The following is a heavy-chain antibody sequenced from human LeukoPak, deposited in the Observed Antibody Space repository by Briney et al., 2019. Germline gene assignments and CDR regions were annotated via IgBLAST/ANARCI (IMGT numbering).Heavy chain of an antibody. CDR1: GCLFTSYW. CDR3: ATSPRARMGWAFDI. Sequence: PGGSRQISCQGSGCLFTSYWIGGVRRLPGKGLEGMGIIYPGDSDTRYSPSFQGQVTISADKSISTAYLQWSILKASDTAMYYCATSPRARMGWAFDIRGQGTMVTVSS. CDR2: IYPGDSDT. J-gene: IGHJ3*02. V-gene: IGHV5-51*01. D-gene: IGHD1-14*01.